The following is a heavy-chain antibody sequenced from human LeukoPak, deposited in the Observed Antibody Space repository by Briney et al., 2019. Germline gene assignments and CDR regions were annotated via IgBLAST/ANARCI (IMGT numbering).Heavy chain of an antibody. D-gene: IGHD3-22*01. CDR1: GYTFTSYG. CDR3: ARSDYYDSSGSY. CDR2: ISAYNGNT. J-gene: IGHJ4*02. V-gene: IGHV1-18*01. Sequence: ASVKLSCKASGYTFTSYGISWVRQAPGQGLEWMGWISAYNGNTNYAQRLQGRVTMTTATSTSTAYMELRSLRSDDTAVYYCARSDYYDSSGSYWGQGTLVTVSS.